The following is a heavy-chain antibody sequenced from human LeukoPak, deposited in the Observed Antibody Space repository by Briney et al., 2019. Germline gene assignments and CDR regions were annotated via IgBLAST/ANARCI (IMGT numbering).Heavy chain of an antibody. J-gene: IGHJ2*01. CDR1: GASMSSNY. CDR2: IYTSGST. Sequence: SETLSLTCNVSGASMSSNYWSWIRQPAGKGLQWIGRIYTSGSTNYNPSLKSRVTMSVDTSKNQFSLKLTSVTAADTAVYYCARAYYDTSGYPGWYFDLWGRGTLVTVSS. D-gene: IGHD3-22*01. CDR3: ARAYYDTSGYPGWYFDL. V-gene: IGHV4-4*07.